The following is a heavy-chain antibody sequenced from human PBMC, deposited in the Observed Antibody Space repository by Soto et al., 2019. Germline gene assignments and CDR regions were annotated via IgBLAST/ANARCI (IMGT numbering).Heavy chain of an antibody. CDR3: ARTFDTITYYFDY. CDR1: EFSFSSYA. J-gene: IGHJ4*02. D-gene: IGHD3-9*01. CDR2: ISFDGNII. V-gene: IGHV3-30-3*01. Sequence: QVHLVESGGGVGQPGGSLRLSCAASEFSFSSYAMHWIRQAPGKGLEWVAGISFDGNIIHYADSVKGRFIISRDNSKNTLYLQMHSLSGEDTAVYYCARTFDTITYYFDYWGQGTLVTVSS.